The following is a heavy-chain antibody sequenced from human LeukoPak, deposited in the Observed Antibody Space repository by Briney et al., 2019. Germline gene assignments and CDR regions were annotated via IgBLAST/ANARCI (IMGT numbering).Heavy chain of an antibody. J-gene: IGHJ5*02. Sequence: ASVKVSCRASGYTFTGYYMHWVRQAPGQGLEWMGWINPNSGGTNYAQKFQGRVTMTRDTSISTAYMELSRLRSDDTAVYYCARDRVRGYSYGYQNWFDPWGQGTLVTVSS. V-gene: IGHV1-2*02. CDR1: GYTFTGYY. CDR2: INPNSGGT. D-gene: IGHD5-18*01. CDR3: ARDRVRGYSYGYQNWFDP.